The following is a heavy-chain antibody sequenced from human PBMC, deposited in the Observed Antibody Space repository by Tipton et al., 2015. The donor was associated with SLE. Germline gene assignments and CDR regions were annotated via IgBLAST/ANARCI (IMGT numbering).Heavy chain of an antibody. CDR1: GGSISSHY. J-gene: IGHJ4*02. Sequence: TLSLTCTVSGGSISSHYWSWIRQPPGKGLEWIGYIYYSGSTNYNPSLKSRVTISVDTSKNQFSLKLSSVTAADTAVYYCARDSSRGIDYWGQGTLVTVSS. CDR3: ARDSSRGIDY. D-gene: IGHD6-13*01. CDR2: IYYSGST. V-gene: IGHV4-59*11.